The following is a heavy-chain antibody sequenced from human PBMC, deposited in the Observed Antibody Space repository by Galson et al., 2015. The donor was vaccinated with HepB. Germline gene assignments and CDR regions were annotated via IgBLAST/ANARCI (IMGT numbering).Heavy chain of an antibody. V-gene: IGHV1-46*01. J-gene: IGHJ4*02. Sequence: SVKVSCKASGYTFTSYYMHWVRQAPGQGLEWMGIINPSGGSTSYAQKFQGRVTMTRDTSTSTVYMELSSLRSEDTAVYYCAREEWELLGRFSPFFDYWGQGTLVTVSS. D-gene: IGHD1-26*01. CDR3: AREEWELLGRFSPFFDY. CDR2: INPSGGST. CDR1: GYTFTSYY.